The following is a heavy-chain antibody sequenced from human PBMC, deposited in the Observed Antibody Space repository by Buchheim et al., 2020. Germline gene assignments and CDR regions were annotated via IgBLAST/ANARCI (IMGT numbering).Heavy chain of an antibody. CDR1: GGSFSGYY. J-gene: IGHJ6*02. D-gene: IGHD3-22*01. V-gene: IGHV4-34*01. CDR2: INHSGST. Sequence: QVQLQQWGAGLLKPSETLSLTCAVYGGSFSGYYWSWIRQPPGKGLEWIGEINHSGSTNYNPSLKSRVTISVDTSKNQFSLKLSSVTAADTAVYYCARGLELVVTYYYYGMDVWGQGTT. CDR3: ARGLELVVTYYYYGMDV.